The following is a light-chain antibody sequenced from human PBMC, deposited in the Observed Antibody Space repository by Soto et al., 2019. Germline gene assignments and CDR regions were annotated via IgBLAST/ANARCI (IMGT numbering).Light chain of an antibody. CDR2: GAS. CDR1: QSVSTY. CDR3: QQSYSTLWT. J-gene: IGKJ1*01. Sequence: IQMTQSPSSLSASVGDRVSMTCRASQSVSTYLNWYQQKPGKAPKLLIYGASTLQSGVPSRFSGSGYGTDFTLTISSLQPEDFATYYCQQSYSTLWTFGQGTKVDI. V-gene: IGKV1-39*01.